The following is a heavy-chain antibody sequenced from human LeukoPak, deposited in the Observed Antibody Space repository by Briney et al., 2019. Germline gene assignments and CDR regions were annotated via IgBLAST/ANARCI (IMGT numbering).Heavy chain of an antibody. V-gene: IGHV6-1*01. CDR2: TYYRSQWYS. CDR3: TRDPRIIDV. Sequence: SQTLSVTCAISGDSVSRKNGAWTWIRQSPSRGLEWLGRTYYRSQWYSDFAFSVGSRAAINADTSKNQFSLRLHSVTPEDTAMYYCTRDPRIIDVWGQGTRVSVSS. CDR1: GDSVSRKNGA. D-gene: IGHD2-15*01. J-gene: IGHJ3*01.